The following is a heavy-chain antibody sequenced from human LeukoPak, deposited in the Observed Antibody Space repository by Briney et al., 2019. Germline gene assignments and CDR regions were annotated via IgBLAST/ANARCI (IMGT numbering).Heavy chain of an antibody. D-gene: IGHD6-19*01. CDR1: GFTFSSYG. CDR2: ISYDGSSK. CDR3: SSLGLAVAPNWVDP. J-gene: IGHJ5*02. V-gene: IGHV3-30*03. Sequence: GGSLRLSCAASGFTFSSYGIHWVRQAPGKGLEWVAVISYDGSSKYYADSVKGRFTISRDNFKNTLYLQMYSLKPEDTAAYYCSSLGLAVAPNWVDPWGQGTLVTVSS.